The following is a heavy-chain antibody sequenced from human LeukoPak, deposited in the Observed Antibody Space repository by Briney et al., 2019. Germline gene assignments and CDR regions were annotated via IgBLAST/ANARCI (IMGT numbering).Heavy chain of an antibody. V-gene: IGHV3-21*01. CDR3: ASDFKDLDAFDI. J-gene: IGHJ3*02. CDR2: ISSSSSYI. CDR1: GFPFSSYS. Sequence: GALGLSFGASGFPFSSYSMNWVRPAPGKGVGGVSSISSSSSYIYYADSVKGRFTISRDNAKNSLYLQMNSLRAEDTAVYYCASDFKDLDAFDIWGQGTMVTVSS.